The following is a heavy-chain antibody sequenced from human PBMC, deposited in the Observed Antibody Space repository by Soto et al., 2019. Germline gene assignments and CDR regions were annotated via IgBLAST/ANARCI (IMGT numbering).Heavy chain of an antibody. D-gene: IGHD3-10*01. CDR1: GFTFSSYA. CDR2: ISGSGGST. V-gene: IGHV3-23*01. Sequence: GGSLRLSCAASGFTFSSYAMSWVRQAPGKGLEWVSAISGSGGSTYYADSVKGRFTISRDNSKNTLYLQMNSLRAEDTAVYYCAPRKSGSFNIGAFDIWGQGTMVTVSS. J-gene: IGHJ3*02. CDR3: APRKSGSFNIGAFDI.